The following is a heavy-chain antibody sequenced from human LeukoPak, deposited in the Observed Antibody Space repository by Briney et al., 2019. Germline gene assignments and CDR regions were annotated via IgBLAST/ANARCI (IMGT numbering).Heavy chain of an antibody. D-gene: IGHD5-12*01. J-gene: IGHJ5*02. CDR2: MNPNSGNT. Sequence: GASVKVSCKASGYTFTSYDINWVRQATGRGLEWMGWMNPNSGNTGYAQKFRGRVTMTRDTSISTAYMELSSLRSEDTAVYYCAKAGIVATMNADWFDPWGKGTLVTVSS. V-gene: IGHV1-8*01. CDR3: AKAGIVATMNADWFDP. CDR1: GYTFTSYD.